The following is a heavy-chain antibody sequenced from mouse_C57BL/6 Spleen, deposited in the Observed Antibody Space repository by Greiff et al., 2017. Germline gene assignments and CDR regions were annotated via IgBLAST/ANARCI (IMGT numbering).Heavy chain of an antibody. D-gene: IGHD2-5*01. CDR3: ARGNSNYWYFDG. V-gene: IGHV1-82*01. Sequence: QVQLQQSGPELVKPGASVKISCKASGYAFSSSWMNWVKQRPGKGLEWIGRIYPGNGDTNYTGKFKGKATLTADKSSSTAYMQLSSLTSADSAVYFCARGNSNYWYFDGWGTGTTVTVSS. CDR1: GYAFSSSW. CDR2: IYPGNGDT. J-gene: IGHJ1*03.